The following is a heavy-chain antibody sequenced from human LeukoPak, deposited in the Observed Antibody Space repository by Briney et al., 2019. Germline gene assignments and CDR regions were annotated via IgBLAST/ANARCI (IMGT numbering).Heavy chain of an antibody. CDR2: INPSGGST. D-gene: IGHD3-22*01. Sequence: ASVKVSCKASGYTFTSYAMNWVRQAPGQGLEWMGIINPSGGSTSYAQKFQGRVTMTRDTSTSTVYMELSSLRSEDTAVYYCARRSYYDSRSNWFDPWGQGTLVTVSS. CDR1: GYTFTSYA. V-gene: IGHV1-46*01. J-gene: IGHJ5*02. CDR3: ARRSYYDSRSNWFDP.